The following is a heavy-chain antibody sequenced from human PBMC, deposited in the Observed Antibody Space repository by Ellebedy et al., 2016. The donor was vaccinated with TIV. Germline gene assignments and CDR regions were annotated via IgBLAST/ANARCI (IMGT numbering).Heavy chain of an antibody. Sequence: ASVKVSXKASGYTFTSYGISWVRQAPGQRLEWMGWINAGNGNTKYSQKFQGRVTITRDTSASTAYMELSSLRSEDTAVYYCARARRRVGELLLQSTYFDYWGQGTLVTVSS. J-gene: IGHJ4*02. CDR2: INAGNGNT. CDR3: ARARRRVGELLLQSTYFDY. V-gene: IGHV1-3*01. D-gene: IGHD3-10*01. CDR1: GYTFTSYG.